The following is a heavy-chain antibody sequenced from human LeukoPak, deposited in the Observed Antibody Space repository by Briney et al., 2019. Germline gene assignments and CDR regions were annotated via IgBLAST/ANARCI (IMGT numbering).Heavy chain of an antibody. CDR2: IGTAGDT. CDR3: ARDLEAAGSHYGMDV. Sequence: GGSLRLSCAASGFTFSSYDMHWVRQATGKGLEWVSAIGTAGDTYYPGSVKGRFTISRENAKNSLYLQMNSLRAGDTAVYYCARDLEAAGSHYGMDVWGQGTTVTVSS. J-gene: IGHJ6*02. CDR1: GFTFSSYD. D-gene: IGHD3-10*01. V-gene: IGHV3-13*01.